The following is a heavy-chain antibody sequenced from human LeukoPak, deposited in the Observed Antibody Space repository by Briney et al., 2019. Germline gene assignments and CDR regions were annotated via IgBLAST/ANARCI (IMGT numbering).Heavy chain of an antibody. CDR3: ASTGYSYAVNEIHAFDI. D-gene: IGHD5-18*01. CDR2: IYYSGST. V-gene: IGHV4-59*08. CDR1: GGSISSYY. Sequence: PSETLSLTCTASGGSISSYYWSWIRQPPGKGLEWIGYIYYSGSTYYNPSLKSRVTISVDTSKNQFSLKLSSVTAADTAVYYCASTGYSYAVNEIHAFDIWGQGTMVTVSS. J-gene: IGHJ3*02.